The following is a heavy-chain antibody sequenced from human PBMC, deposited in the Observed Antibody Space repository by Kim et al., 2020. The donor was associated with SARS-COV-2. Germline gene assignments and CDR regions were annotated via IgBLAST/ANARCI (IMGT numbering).Heavy chain of an antibody. CDR2: INGGNGNT. CDR3: AREAVAGSFDH. Sequence: ASVKVSCKASGYSFTTFALYWVRRAPGQRLEWMGWINGGNGNTRYSQKFQARVSITRDTSATTAYLELSGLRSEDTAVYYCAREAVAGSFDHWGQGTLATVSS. D-gene: IGHD6-19*01. CDR1: GYSFTTFA. J-gene: IGHJ4*02. V-gene: IGHV1-3*01.